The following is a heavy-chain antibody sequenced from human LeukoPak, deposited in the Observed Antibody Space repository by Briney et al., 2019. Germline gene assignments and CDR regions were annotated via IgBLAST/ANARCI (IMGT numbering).Heavy chain of an antibody. CDR2: IYYSGST. J-gene: IGHJ4*02. V-gene: IGHV4-39*07. Sequence: SETLSLTCTVSGGSISSSSYYWGWIRQPPGKGLEWIGSIYYSGSTNYNPSLKSRVTISVDTSKNQFSLKLSSVTAADTAVYYCARARYSGYDFDYWGQGTLVTVSS. CDR3: ARARYSGYDFDY. CDR1: GGSISSSSYY. D-gene: IGHD5-12*01.